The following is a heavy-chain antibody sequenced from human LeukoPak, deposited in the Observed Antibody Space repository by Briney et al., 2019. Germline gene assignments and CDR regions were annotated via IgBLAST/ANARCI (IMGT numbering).Heavy chain of an antibody. Sequence: GGSLRLSCAASGFVFSSYTMNWVRQAPGKGLEWVSSVTGSNTYIYYADSVQGRFTISRDNGKNSLYLQMSSLSAEDTAVYYCAASTILRSPFDYWGQGTLVSVSS. CDR2: VTGSNTYI. V-gene: IGHV3-21*06. J-gene: IGHJ4*02. CDR1: GFVFSSYT. CDR3: AASTILRSPFDY. D-gene: IGHD3-3*01.